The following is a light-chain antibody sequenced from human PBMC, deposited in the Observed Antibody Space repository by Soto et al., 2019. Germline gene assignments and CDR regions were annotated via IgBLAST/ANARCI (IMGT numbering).Light chain of an antibody. V-gene: IGKV3-15*01. CDR2: GAS. J-gene: IGKJ1*01. CDR3: QQYNNWPQT. CDR1: QSVSSSY. Sequence: EIVLTQSPGTLSLSPGERATLSCRASQSVSSSYLAWYQQKPGQAPRLLIYGASTRATGIPARFSGSGSGTEFTLTISSLQSKDFAVYYCQQYNNWPQTFGQGTKVEIK.